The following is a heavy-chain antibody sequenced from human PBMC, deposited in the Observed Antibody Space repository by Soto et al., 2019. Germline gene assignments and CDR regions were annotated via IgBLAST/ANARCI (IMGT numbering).Heavy chain of an antibody. J-gene: IGHJ3*02. D-gene: IGHD3-22*01. V-gene: IGHV2-5*01. CDR2: IYWNDDK. CDR1: GFSLSTSGVG. CDR3: AHIKYYDSSGTSDAFDI. Sequence: QITLKESGPTLVKPTQTLTLTCTFSGFSLSTSGVGVGWIRQPPGKALEWLALIYWNDDKRYSPSLKSRLTITKDTSKTQVVLTMTNMDPVDTATYYCAHIKYYDSSGTSDAFDIWGQGTMVTVSS.